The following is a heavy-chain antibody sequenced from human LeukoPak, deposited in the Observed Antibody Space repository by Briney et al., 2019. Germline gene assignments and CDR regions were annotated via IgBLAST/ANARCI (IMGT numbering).Heavy chain of an antibody. CDR3: ARGRAYYYGSGSYYNY. CDR2: INHSGST. D-gene: IGHD3-10*01. V-gene: IGHV4-38-2*02. Sequence: SETLSLTCTVSGYSISSGYYWSWIRQPPGKGLEWIGEINHSGSTNYNPSLKSRVTISVDTSKNQFSLKLSSVTAADTAVYYCARGRAYYYGSGSYYNYWGQGTLVTVSS. J-gene: IGHJ4*02. CDR1: GYSISSGYY.